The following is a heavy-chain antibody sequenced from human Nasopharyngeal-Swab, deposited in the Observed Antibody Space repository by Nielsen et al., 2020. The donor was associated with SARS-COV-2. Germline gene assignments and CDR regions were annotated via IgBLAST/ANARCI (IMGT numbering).Heavy chain of an antibody. CDR1: GFTFSSYG. CDR2: ISYDGNYK. V-gene: IGHV3-30*18. D-gene: IGHD3-3*01. CDR3: AKGRVTIFGVVIIDYYYYMDV. J-gene: IGHJ6*03. Sequence: GESLKISCAASGFTFSSYGMHWVRQAPGKGLEWVAVISYDGNYKYYADSVQGRFTISRDNSKNTLFLQMNSLRAEATAVYYCAKGRVTIFGVVIIDYYYYMDVWGKGTTVTVSS.